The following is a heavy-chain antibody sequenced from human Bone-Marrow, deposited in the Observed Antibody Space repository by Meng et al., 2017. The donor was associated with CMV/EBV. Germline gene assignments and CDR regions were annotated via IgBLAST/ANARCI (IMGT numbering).Heavy chain of an antibody. V-gene: IGHV4-34*01. Sequence: GSLRLSCAVYGGSFSGYYWSWIRQPPGKGLEWIGEINHSGSTNYNPSLKSRVTISVDTSKNQFSLKLSSVTAADTAVYYCARVYSNHRWCYPWGQGTLVTVSS. J-gene: IGHJ5*02. D-gene: IGHD4-11*01. CDR3: ARVYSNHRWCYP. CDR1: GGSFSGYY. CDR2: INHSGST.